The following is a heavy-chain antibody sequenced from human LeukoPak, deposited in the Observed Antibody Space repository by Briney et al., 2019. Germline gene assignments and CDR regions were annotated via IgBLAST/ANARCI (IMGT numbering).Heavy chain of an antibody. D-gene: IGHD2-15*01. V-gene: IGHV4-4*07. CDR1: GGSISNYY. Sequence: SETLSLTCTVSGGSISNYYWSWIRQPAGKGLEWIGRKYARGSSNYNPPVQGRVTMSVDTSKNQFSLKPRSVTAADTAVYYCARGRYCSADICTGGDSFDIWGQGTMVSVSP. CDR3: ARGRYCSADICTGGDSFDI. J-gene: IGHJ3*02. CDR2: KYARGSS.